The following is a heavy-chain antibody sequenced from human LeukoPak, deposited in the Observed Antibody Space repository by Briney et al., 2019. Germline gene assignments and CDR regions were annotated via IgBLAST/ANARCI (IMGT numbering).Heavy chain of an antibody. CDR1: GFTFSSYG. CDR3: AKDRPTVVTFEV. J-gene: IGHJ6*04. V-gene: IGHV3-30*02. D-gene: IGHD4-23*01. CDR2: IRYDGSNK. Sequence: PGGSLRLSCAASGFTFSSYGMHWVRQAPGKGLEWVAFIRYDGSNKYYADSVKGRFTISRDNSKNMLYLQMNSLRVEDTAVYFCAKDRPTVVTFEVWGKGTTVTVSS.